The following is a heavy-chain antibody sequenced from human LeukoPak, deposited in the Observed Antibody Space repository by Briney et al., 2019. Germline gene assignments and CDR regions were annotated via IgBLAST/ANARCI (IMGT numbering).Heavy chain of an antibody. D-gene: IGHD2-21*01. CDR2: IKQDGSEK. Sequence: GGSLRLSCAASGFTFSSYWMSWVRQAPGKGLEWVANIKQDGSEKYYVDSVKGRFTISRDNAKNSLYLQMNSLRAEDTAVYYCARIGDEDPSFNYYYYMDVWGKGTTVTVSS. CDR1: GFTFSSYW. V-gene: IGHV3-7*01. J-gene: IGHJ6*03. CDR3: ARIGDEDPSFNYYYYMDV.